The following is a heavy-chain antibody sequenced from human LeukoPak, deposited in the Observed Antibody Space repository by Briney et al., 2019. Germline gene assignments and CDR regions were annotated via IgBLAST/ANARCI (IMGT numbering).Heavy chain of an antibody. CDR1: GFTFSSYG. CDR2: IQSDGINK. CDR3: AKSPQAAAPGKYFQH. J-gene: IGHJ1*01. D-gene: IGHD6-13*01. Sequence: GGSLRLSCAASGFTFSSYGMHWVRQTPDKGLEWVAFIQSDGINKYYADSVKGRFTISRDNSKNTLYLQMDSLGAEDTAMYYCAKSPQAAAPGKYFQHWGQGTLVTVSS. V-gene: IGHV3-30*02.